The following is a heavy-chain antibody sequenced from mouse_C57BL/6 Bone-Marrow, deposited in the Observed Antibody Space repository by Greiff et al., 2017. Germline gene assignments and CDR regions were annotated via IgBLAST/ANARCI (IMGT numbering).Heavy chain of an antibody. CDR1: EYEFPSHD. CDR3: ARHGGYHCYFEV. D-gene: IGHD1-1*02. Sequence: EVMLVESGGGLVQPGESLKLSCESNEYEFPSHDMSWVRKTPEKRLELVAAINRDGGSTYYPDTMESRFIISRDNTRTTLYLQMSSLRSEDTSLYYCARHGGYHCYFEVWGPGTTVTVSS. CDR2: INRDGGST. V-gene: IGHV5-2*01. J-gene: IGHJ1*01.